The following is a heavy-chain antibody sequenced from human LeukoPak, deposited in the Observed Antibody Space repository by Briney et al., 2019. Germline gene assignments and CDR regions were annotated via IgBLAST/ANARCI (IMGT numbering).Heavy chain of an antibody. V-gene: IGHV1-18*01. D-gene: IGHD3-9*01. CDR2: ISAYNGNT. CDR1: GYTLTSYG. Sequence: ASVKVSCKASGYTLTSYGISWVRQAPGQGLEWMGWISAYNGNTNYAQKLQGRVTMTTDTSTSTAYMELRSLRSDDTAVYYCARVGTYYDILTGYSYTYYFDYWGQGTLVTVSS. CDR3: ARVGTYYDILTGYSYTYYFDY. J-gene: IGHJ4*02.